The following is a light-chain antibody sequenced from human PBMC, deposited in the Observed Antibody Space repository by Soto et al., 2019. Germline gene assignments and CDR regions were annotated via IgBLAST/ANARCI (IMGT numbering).Light chain of an antibody. CDR1: QSIGSN. CDR3: QQYNDWPPT. V-gene: IGKV3-15*01. J-gene: IGKJ1*01. CDR2: GAS. Sequence: EIVMTQSPATLSVSPGERATLSCRASQSIGSNLAWYQQKPGQAPRLLIYGASTRATGIPARFSGSGSGTEFTLSIGSLQSEDFAVYYCQQYNDWPPTFGQGTKVDIK.